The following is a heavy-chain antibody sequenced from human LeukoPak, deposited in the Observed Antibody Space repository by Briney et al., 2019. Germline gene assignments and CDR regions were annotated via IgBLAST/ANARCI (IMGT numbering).Heavy chain of an antibody. J-gene: IGHJ4*02. V-gene: IGHV1-8*01. CDR2: MNPNSGNT. D-gene: IGHD3-10*01. CDR1: GYTFTSYD. Sequence: GASVKVSCKASGYTFTSYDINWVRQAPGQGLEWMGWMNPNSGNTGYAQKFQGRVTMTRNTSISTAYMELSSLRSEDTAVYYCARGAPHYYGSGSSTDWGQGTLVTVSS. CDR3: ARGAPHYYGSGSSTD.